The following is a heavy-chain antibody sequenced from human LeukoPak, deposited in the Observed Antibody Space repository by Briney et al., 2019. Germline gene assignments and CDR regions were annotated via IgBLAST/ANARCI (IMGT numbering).Heavy chain of an antibody. J-gene: IGHJ4*02. CDR2: INPNSGGT. Sequence: ASVKVSCKASGYTFTGYYMHWVRQAPGQGLEWMGWINPNSGGTNYAQKFQGRVTMTRDTSISTAYMELSRLRSDDTAVYYCARAPLYGAGNYYIRTYYFDYWGQGTLVTVSS. CDR1: GYTFTGYY. D-gene: IGHD3-10*01. CDR3: ARAPLYGAGNYYIRTYYFDY. V-gene: IGHV1-2*02.